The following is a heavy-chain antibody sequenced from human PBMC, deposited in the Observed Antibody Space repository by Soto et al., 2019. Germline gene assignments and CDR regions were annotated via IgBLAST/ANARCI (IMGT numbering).Heavy chain of an antibody. D-gene: IGHD2-15*01. CDR2: IHHSGSA. CDR1: GGSISNDDYY. Sequence: QVQLQESGPGLVKPSQTLSLTCSVSGGSISNDDYYWSWIRQSPGKVLEWIGHIHHSGSAHYNPSLTGRMIISLDTSKSQFSLNLTSVTAADTAIYYCSRLGYCSGGSCHNYWGQGTLVTVSS. V-gene: IGHV4-30-4*01. CDR3: SRLGYCSGGSCHNY. J-gene: IGHJ4*02.